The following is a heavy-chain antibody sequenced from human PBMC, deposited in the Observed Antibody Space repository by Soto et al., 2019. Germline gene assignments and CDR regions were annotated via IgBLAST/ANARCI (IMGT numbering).Heavy chain of an antibody. CDR2: ISYDGSNK. Sequence: GGSLRLSCAASGFTFSSYAMHWVRQAPGKGLEWVAVISYDGSNKYYADSVKGRFTISRDNSKNTLYLQMNSLRAEDTAVYYCARVFHGSGSYYFDYWGQGTLVTVSS. D-gene: IGHD3-10*01. V-gene: IGHV3-30*04. CDR1: GFTFSSYA. J-gene: IGHJ4*02. CDR3: ARVFHGSGSYYFDY.